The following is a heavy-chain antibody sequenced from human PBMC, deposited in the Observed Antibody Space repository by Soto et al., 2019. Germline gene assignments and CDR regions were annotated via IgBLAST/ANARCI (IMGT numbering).Heavy chain of an antibody. CDR1: GYTFTSYA. CDR2: INTGKGST. V-gene: IGHV1-3*04. D-gene: IGHD4-17*01. J-gene: IGHJ3*01. Sequence: ASAKVSCKASGYTFTSYAIHWVRQAPGQGLECMGWINTGKGSTKYSQRFQGRVTITRDTSASTAYMELSSLRSEDTAVYYCARLDYGAFGAFDVLGQGKMVT. CDR3: ARLDYGAFGAFDV.